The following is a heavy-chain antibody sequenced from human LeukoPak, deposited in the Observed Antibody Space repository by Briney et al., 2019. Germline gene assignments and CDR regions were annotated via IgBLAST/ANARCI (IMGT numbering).Heavy chain of an antibody. V-gene: IGHV4-34*01. CDR1: GGSFSGYY. D-gene: IGHD3-22*01. CDR2: INHSGST. CDR3: ARGITMIVVPYYFDY. Sequence: QPSETLSLTCGVYGGSFSGYYWSWIRQPPGKGLEWIGEINHSGSTNYNPSLKSRVTISVDTSKNQFSLKLSSVTAADTAVYYCARGITMIVVPYYFDYWGQGTLVTVSS. J-gene: IGHJ4*02.